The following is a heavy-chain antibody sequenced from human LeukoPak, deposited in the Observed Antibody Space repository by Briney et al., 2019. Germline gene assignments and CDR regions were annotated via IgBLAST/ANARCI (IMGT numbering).Heavy chain of an antibody. J-gene: IGHJ4*02. Sequence: GGSLRLSCAASGFTFSSYWMHWVRQAPGKGLEWVALISYDGSNKYYADSVKGRFTISRDNSKNTLYLQMNSLRVEDTSVYYCARISNYDYLWGSFDYWGQGTLVTVSS. D-gene: IGHD3-16*01. V-gene: IGHV3-30-3*01. CDR2: ISYDGSNK. CDR1: GFTFSSYW. CDR3: ARISNYDYLWGSFDY.